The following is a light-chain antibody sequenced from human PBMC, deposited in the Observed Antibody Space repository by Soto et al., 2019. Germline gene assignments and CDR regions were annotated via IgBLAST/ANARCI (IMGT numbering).Light chain of an antibody. CDR2: DNN. CDR1: SSNTGPDYD. J-gene: IGLJ2*01. Sequence: QSVLTQPPSVAGSPGQRVTISCTGTSSNTGPDYDVHWYQHLPGSAPKLLIYDNNIRPSGVPDRFSGSKSGTSASLAITGHQAEDEGDYYCQCYDSGLSNLVVLGGGTKLTVL. CDR3: QCYDSGLSNLVV. V-gene: IGLV1-40*01.